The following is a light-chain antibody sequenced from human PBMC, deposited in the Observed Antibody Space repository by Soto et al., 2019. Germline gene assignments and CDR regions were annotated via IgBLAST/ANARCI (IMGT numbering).Light chain of an antibody. CDR1: QGVRGW. V-gene: IGKV1-5*01. CDR2: AAA. Sequence: DIQMTQCPSTLSASVGATVTATCLASQGVRGWLARYQQKPGEAPKLLIYAAAALPLGVPSRFSGSGSGTKFTLTIASLHPDDLATYYCQQYETFSGTFGPGTKVDIK. CDR3: QQYETFSGT. J-gene: IGKJ1*01.